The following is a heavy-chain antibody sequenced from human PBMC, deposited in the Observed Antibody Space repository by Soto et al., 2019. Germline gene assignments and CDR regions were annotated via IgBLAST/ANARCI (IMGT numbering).Heavy chain of an antibody. CDR1: GFTFSSYA. D-gene: IGHD6-13*01. CDR2: ISGSGGST. J-gene: IGHJ4*02. Sequence: FMRLSCAASGFTFSSYAMSWVRQAPGKGLEWVSAISGSGGSTYYADSVKGRFTISRDNSKNTLYLQMNSLRAEDTAVYYCAKDAEDIYIAAAGTEGYWGQGTLVTFSS. CDR3: AKDAEDIYIAAAGTEGY. V-gene: IGHV3-23*01.